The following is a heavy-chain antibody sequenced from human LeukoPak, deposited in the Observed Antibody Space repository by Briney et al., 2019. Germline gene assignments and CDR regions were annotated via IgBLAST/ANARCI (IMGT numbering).Heavy chain of an antibody. CDR2: IYYSGST. J-gene: IGHJ4*02. CDR3: ARDRVVPFDY. Sequence: SETLSLTCTVSGGSVSSGSYYWSWIRQPPGEGLEWIGYIYYSGSTNYNPSLKSRVTISVDTSKNQFSLKLSSVTAADTAVYYCARDRVVPFDYWGQGTLVTVSS. CDR1: GGSVSSGSYY. D-gene: IGHD2-15*01. V-gene: IGHV4-61*01.